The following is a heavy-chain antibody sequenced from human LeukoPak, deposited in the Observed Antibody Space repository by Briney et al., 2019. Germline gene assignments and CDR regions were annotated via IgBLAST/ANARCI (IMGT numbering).Heavy chain of an antibody. Sequence: PSETLSLTCTVSGGSISSGSYYWSWIRQPAGKGLEWIGRIYTSGSTNYNPSLKSRVTISVDTSKNQFSLKLSSVTAADTAVYYCARVDDYYDSSGYHDAFDIWGQGTMVPVSS. CDR3: ARVDDYYDSSGYHDAFDI. D-gene: IGHD3-22*01. CDR1: GGSISSGSYY. CDR2: IYTSGST. V-gene: IGHV4-61*02. J-gene: IGHJ3*02.